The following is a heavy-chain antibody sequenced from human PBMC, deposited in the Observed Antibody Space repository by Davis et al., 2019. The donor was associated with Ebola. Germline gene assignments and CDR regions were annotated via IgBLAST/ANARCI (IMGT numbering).Heavy chain of an antibody. Sequence: PSETLSLTCTVSGGSISSGSYYWSWIRQPAGKGLEWIRHIYTSGSTNYNPSLKRRVTISVDTSKNQFSLKLSSVTAADTAVYYGARGRYSYGLGINRLYYCDYWGQGTLVTVSS. CDR1: GGSISSGSYY. CDR2: IYTSGST. J-gene: IGHJ4*02. D-gene: IGHD5-18*01. V-gene: IGHV4-61*09. CDR3: ARGRYSYGLGINRLYYCDY.